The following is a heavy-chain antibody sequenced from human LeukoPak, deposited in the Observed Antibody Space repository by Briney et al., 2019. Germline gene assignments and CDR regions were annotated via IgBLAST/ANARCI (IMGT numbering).Heavy chain of an antibody. J-gene: IGHJ4*02. CDR2: IKHDGSGK. CDR1: GFSFSNYW. CDR3: VNDYARQGGY. V-gene: IGHV3-7*01. Sequence: GGSLRLSCAVSGFSFSNYWMSWVRQAPGKGLEWVANIKHDGSGKYYVDSVKGRFTISRDNAKNSLYLQMNSLRAEDTAVYCCVNDYARQGGYWGQGTLVTVSS. D-gene: IGHD4-17*01.